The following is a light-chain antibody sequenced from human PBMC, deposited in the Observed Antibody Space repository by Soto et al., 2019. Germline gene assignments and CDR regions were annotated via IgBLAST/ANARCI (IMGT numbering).Light chain of an antibody. V-gene: IGKV3-20*01. J-gene: IGKJ4*01. CDR3: QQYGSSPRT. CDR1: QSVYKNF. CDR2: GAS. Sequence: EIVLTQSPGTLSLSPGERATLSCRASQSVYKNFLAWYQQKPGQAPRLLINGASNRATGIPDRFSGSGSGTDFSLTIDRLEPEDFAVYFCQQYGSSPRTFGGGTKVEIK.